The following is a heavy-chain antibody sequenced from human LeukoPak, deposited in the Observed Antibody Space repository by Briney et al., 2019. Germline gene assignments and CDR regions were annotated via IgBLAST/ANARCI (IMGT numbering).Heavy chain of an antibody. V-gene: IGHV3-21*01. J-gene: IGHJ4*02. CDR1: GFTLSLYG. D-gene: IGHD1-1*01. CDR2: ISGDSTYI. Sequence: GGSLRLSCAVSGFTLSLYGMNWVRQAPGKGLEWVSSISGDSTYIYNAGSVKGRFTISRDNAQASLYLQMISLRADDTAVYYCARVSGRLERQSDLDYCGQGTLVIVSS. CDR3: ARVSGRLERQSDLDY.